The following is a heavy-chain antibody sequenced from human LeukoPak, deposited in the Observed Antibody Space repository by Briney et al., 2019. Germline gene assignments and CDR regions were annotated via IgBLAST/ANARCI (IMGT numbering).Heavy chain of an antibody. CDR3: AKSGSGNYFDRFDY. V-gene: IGHV3-23*01. Sequence: GGSLRLSCAASGFTFSSYAMSWVRQAPGKGLEWVSVISGGGGSTYYADSVKGRFTISSDSSKNTLYLQMNSLRAEDTAVYYCAKSGSGNYFDRFDYWGQGTLITVSS. D-gene: IGHD3-10*01. CDR2: ISGGGGST. J-gene: IGHJ4*02. CDR1: GFTFSSYA.